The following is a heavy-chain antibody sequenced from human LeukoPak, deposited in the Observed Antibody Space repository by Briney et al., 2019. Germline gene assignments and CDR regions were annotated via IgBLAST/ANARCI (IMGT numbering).Heavy chain of an antibody. D-gene: IGHD6-19*01. V-gene: IGHV3-23*01. J-gene: IGHJ5*02. CDR3: GNVGGGGGWYWSP. CDR1: GFTFSNYV. CDR2: ISDSGDET. Sequence: GGTLRLSCTGSGFTFSNYVMSWVRQAPGKRLEWVSGISDSGDETDYADSVKGRFTISRDNSTHTLFLQMNILRVEDTAVYYCGNVGGGGGWYWSPWGQGTLVSVSS.